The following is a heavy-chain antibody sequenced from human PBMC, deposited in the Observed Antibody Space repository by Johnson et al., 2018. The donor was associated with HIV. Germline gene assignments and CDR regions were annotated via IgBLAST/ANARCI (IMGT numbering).Heavy chain of an antibody. CDR2: ISYDGSKK. CDR1: GFTFSSYA. Sequence: QVQLVESGGGVVQPGRSLRLSCAASGFTFSSYAMHWVRQAPGKGLEWVAVISYDGSKKYYADSVKGRFTISRDNSKNTLYLQMNSLRAEDTAVYYCARDRGGGTEAGAFDIWGQGTMVTVSS. CDR3: ARDRGGGTEAGAFDI. V-gene: IGHV3-30-3*01. D-gene: IGHD2-15*01. J-gene: IGHJ3*02.